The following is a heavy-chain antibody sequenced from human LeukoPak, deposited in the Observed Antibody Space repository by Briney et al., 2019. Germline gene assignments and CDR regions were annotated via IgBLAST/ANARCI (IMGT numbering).Heavy chain of an antibody. V-gene: IGHV3-33*06. J-gene: IGHJ4*02. D-gene: IGHD6-19*01. CDR3: AKDRWVAGTVCFDC. CDR2: IWYDGSNK. Sequence: GGSLRLXCAASGFTFSSYGMHWVRQAPGKGLEWVAVIWYDGSNKYYADSVKGRFTISRDNSKNTLYLQMNSLRAEDTAVYYCAKDRWVAGTVCFDCWGQGTLVTVSS. CDR1: GFTFSSYG.